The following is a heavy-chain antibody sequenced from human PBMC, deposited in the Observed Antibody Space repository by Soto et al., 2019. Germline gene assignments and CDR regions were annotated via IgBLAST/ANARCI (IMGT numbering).Heavy chain of an antibody. V-gene: IGHV4-59*01. CDR3: ARSREYCSGGSCYLRYYYYYYMHV. Sequence: PSETLSLTCTVSGGSISSYYWSWIRQPPGKGLEWIGYIYYSGSTNYNPSLKSRVTISVDTSKNQFSLKLSSVTAADTAVYYCARSREYCSGGSCYLRYYYYYYMHVWGKATTVTVSS. J-gene: IGHJ6*03. D-gene: IGHD2-15*01. CDR1: GGSISSYY. CDR2: IYYSGST.